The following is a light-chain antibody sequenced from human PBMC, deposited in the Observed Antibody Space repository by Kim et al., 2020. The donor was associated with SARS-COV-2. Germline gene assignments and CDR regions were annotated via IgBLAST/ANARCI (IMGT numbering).Light chain of an antibody. CDR1: ITDVGGYTY. Sequence: QSITLSCPGTITDVGGYTYFSWYQQHPGNAPKLMIYDVNKRPSGVSNRFSGSKSGNTASLTISGLQAEDEADYYCSSYTSSSLVVFGGGTQLTVL. CDR2: DVN. J-gene: IGLJ2*01. CDR3: SSYTSSSLVV. V-gene: IGLV2-14*04.